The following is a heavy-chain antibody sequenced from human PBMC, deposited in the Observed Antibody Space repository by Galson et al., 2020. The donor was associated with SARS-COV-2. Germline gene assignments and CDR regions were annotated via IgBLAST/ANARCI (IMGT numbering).Heavy chain of an antibody. V-gene: IGHV4-34*01. CDR2: VHQSGST. Sequence: SETLSLTCAVYGGSLDSHAWTWIRQSPGKGLEWIGEVHQSGSTNYNPSLKSRVTISVETSKKQFSLRLSGVTAADTAMYYCVRGALDASGLGGFDYGGQGTLITVSS. CDR3: VRGALDASGLGGFDY. CDR1: GGSLDSHA. J-gene: IGHJ4*02. D-gene: IGHD3-16*01.